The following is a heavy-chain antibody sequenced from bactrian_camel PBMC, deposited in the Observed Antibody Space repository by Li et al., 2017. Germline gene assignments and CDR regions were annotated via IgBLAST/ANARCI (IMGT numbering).Heavy chain of an antibody. D-gene: IGHD6*01. V-gene: IGHV3S53*01. CDR3: AADPNFPWSGDSCRDRADWAISGGNY. J-gene: IGHJ4*01. CDR2: IDDHGRT. CDR1: GSITC. Sequence: HVQLVESGGGSVQAGGSLRLSCLASGSITCMGWFRQAPGKEREAIAFIDDHGRTNYADSVKGRFTISTDRADLTVYLQMNSLNPEDTAMYYCAADPNFPWSGDSCRDRADWAISGGNYWGQGTQVTVS.